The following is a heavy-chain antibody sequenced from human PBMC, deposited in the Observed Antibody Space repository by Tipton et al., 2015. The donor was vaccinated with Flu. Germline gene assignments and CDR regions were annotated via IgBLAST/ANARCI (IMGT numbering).Heavy chain of an antibody. Sequence: SLRLSCAASGFTFSSYAMHWVRQAPGKGLEWVADVPYDGRNKDYAESMKGRFTISRDNSKNTLYLQMNSLRGEDTAVYYCARERNGCGLNVWGQGTPVIVSS. V-gene: IGHV3-30*04. CDR3: ARERNGCGLNV. CDR1: GFTFSSYA. J-gene: IGHJ6*02. CDR2: VPYDGRNK. D-gene: IGHD3-3*01.